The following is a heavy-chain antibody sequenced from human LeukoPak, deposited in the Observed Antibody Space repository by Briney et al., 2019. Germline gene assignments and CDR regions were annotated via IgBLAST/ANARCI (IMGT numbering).Heavy chain of an antibody. Sequence: GGSLRLSCAASGFTFSTYSMNWVRQTPGKGLEWVSYISSSSSYIYYADSVKGRFTVSRDNAKNSLYLQMNTLRADDTAVYYCARDTTRWFSPSDHWGQGTLVTVSS. J-gene: IGHJ4*02. CDR2: ISSSSSYI. CDR1: GFTFSTYS. D-gene: IGHD2-15*01. CDR3: ARDTTRWFSPSDH. V-gene: IGHV3-21*01.